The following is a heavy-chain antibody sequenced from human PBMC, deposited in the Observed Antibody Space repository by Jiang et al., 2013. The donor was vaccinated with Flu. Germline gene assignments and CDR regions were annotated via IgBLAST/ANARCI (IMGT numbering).Heavy chain of an antibody. CDR1: GYTFTSYD. Sequence: LVESGAEVKKPGASVKVSCKASGYTFTSYDINWVRQATGQGLEWMGWMNPNSGNTGYAQKFQGRVTMTRNTSISTAYMELSSLRSEDTAVYYCARGLLGYYYDSSGFDYWGQGTLVTVSS. V-gene: IGHV1-8*01. D-gene: IGHD3-22*01. J-gene: IGHJ4*02. CDR2: MNPNSGNT. CDR3: ARGLLGYYYDSSGFDY.